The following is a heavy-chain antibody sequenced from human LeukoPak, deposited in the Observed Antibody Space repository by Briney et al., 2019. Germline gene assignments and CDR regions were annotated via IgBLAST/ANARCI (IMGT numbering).Heavy chain of an antibody. V-gene: IGHV1-18*04. CDR1: GYTFTGYY. CDR2: ISAYNGNT. CDR3: ARSPYGYFDY. D-gene: IGHD3-10*01. J-gene: IGHJ4*02. Sequence: GASVKVSCKASGYTFTGYYMHWVRQAPGQGLEWMGWISAYNGNTNYAQKLQGRVTMTTDTSTSTAYMELRSLRSDDTAVYYCARSPYGYFDYWGQGTLVTVSS.